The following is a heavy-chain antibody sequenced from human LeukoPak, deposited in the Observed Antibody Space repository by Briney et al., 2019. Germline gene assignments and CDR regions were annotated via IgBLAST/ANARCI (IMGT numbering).Heavy chain of an antibody. CDR2: ISGSGGST. V-gene: IGHV3-23*01. J-gene: IGHJ5*02. CDR1: GFTFSSYA. D-gene: IGHD3-10*02. CDR3: ARGDMFRGFDP. Sequence: GGSLRLSCAASGFTFSSYAMSWVRQAPGKGLEWVSAISGSGGSTYYADSVKGRFTMSRDNSKITLYLQMNSLRAEDTAVYYCARGDMFRGFDPWGQGTLVTVSS.